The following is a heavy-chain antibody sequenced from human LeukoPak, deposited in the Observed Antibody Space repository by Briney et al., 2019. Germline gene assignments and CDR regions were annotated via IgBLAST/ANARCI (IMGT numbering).Heavy chain of an antibody. Sequence: GGSLRLSCAASGFTFSSYSMNWVRQAPGKGLEWVSYISSSSSTIYYADSVKGRFIIARDNSKNTLYVQMNSLRAEDTAVYSCAKDRSTETYYYDSSGYCGDAFDIWGQGTMVTVSS. CDR2: ISSSSSTI. CDR1: GFTFSSYS. J-gene: IGHJ3*02. CDR3: AKDRSTETYYYDSSGYCGDAFDI. D-gene: IGHD3-22*01. V-gene: IGHV3-48*01.